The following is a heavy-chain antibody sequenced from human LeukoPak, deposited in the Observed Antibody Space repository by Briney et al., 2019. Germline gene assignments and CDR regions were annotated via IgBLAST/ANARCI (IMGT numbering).Heavy chain of an antibody. CDR1: GFTFSSYE. D-gene: IGHD1/OR15-1a*01. CDR3: ARGQTGTLDAFDI. J-gene: IGHJ3*02. CDR2: ISSSGGTI. V-gene: IGHV3-48*03. Sequence: PGGSLRLSCAASGFTFSSYEMNWVRQAPGKGLEWVSYISSSGGTIFYADSVKGRFTISRDNAENSLYLQMNSLRAEDTAVYYCARGQTGTLDAFDIWGQGTMVTVSS.